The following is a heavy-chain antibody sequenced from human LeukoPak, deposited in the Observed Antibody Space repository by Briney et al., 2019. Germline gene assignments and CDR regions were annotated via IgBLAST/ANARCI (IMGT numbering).Heavy chain of an antibody. CDR1: GFTFSNFW. J-gene: IGHJ4*02. V-gene: IGHV3-7*01. CDR2: IKQDGSEK. CDR3: ASQTGYCSSTSCSVDY. D-gene: IGHD2-2*01. Sequence: GGSLRLSCAASGFTFSNFWMTWVRQAPGKGLEWVANIKQDGSEKYYVDSVKGRFTISRDNAKNSLYLQMNSLRAEDTAVYYCASQTGYCSSTSCSVDYWGQGTLVTVSS.